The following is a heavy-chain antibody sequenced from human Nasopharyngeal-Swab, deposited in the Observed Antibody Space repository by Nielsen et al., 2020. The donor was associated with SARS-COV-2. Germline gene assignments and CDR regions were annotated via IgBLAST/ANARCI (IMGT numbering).Heavy chain of an antibody. CDR3: ARDSSAATLGGLDY. CDR1: GGTFSSYA. CDR2: IIPIFGTA. Sequence: SVKVSCKASGGTFSSYAISWVRQAPGQGLEWMGGIIPIFGTANYAQKSQGRVTITADESTSTAYMELSSLRSEDTAVYYCARDSSAATLGGLDYWGQGTLVTVSS. D-gene: IGHD2-15*01. J-gene: IGHJ4*02. V-gene: IGHV1-69*13.